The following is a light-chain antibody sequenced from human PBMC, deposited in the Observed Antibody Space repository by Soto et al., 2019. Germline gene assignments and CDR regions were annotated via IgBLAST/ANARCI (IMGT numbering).Light chain of an antibody. CDR1: QSITNY. V-gene: IGKV1-39*01. CDR2: TAS. CDR3: QQSYSIPHT. Sequence: DIQMTQSPSSLSASVGDRVTITCRASQSITNYLNWYQQKPGEVPKLLIYTASSLQSGVPSRFSGSGSGTDFTLTISSLQPEDFATYYCQQSYSIPHTFGHGTKLEIK. J-gene: IGKJ2*01.